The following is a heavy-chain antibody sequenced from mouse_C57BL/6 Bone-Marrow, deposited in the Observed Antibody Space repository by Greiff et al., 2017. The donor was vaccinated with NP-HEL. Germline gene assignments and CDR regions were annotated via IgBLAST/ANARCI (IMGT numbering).Heavy chain of an antibody. CDR1: GYTFTSYG. Sequence: QVQLQQSGAELARPGASVKLSCKASGYTFTSYGISWVKQRTGQGLEWIGEIYPRSGNTYYNEKFKGKATLTADKSSSTAYMELRSLTSEDSAVYFCARDYYGRAYWGQGTLVTVSA. J-gene: IGHJ3*01. D-gene: IGHD1-1*01. V-gene: IGHV1-81*01. CDR2: IYPRSGNT. CDR3: ARDYYGRAY.